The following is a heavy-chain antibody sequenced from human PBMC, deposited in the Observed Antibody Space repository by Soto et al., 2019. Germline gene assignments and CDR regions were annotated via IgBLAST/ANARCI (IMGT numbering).Heavy chain of an antibody. CDR3: ATYYYDSSGYQNPDY. CDR1: EFTFSSCG. V-gene: IGHV3-30*03. J-gene: IGHJ4*02. D-gene: IGHD3-22*01. Sequence: GGSLRLSCAASEFTFSSCGMYWVRQAPGKGLEWVAVISYDGRNKYYADPVKGRFTISRDNSKITLYLQMNSLRAEDTAVYYCATYYYDSSGYQNPDYWGQGTLVTVSS. CDR2: ISYDGRNK.